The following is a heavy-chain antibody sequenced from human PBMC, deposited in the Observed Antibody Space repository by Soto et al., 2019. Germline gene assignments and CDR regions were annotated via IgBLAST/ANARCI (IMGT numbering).Heavy chain of an antibody. V-gene: IGHV3-33*01. D-gene: IGHD3-22*01. CDR2: IWYDGSNK. CDR3: ARVGGDYYDSSGYYSTLFDF. CDR1: GFTFSSYD. J-gene: IGHJ4*02. Sequence: GGSLRLSCAASGFTFSSYDMHWVRQAPGKGLEWVAYIWYDGSNKYYADSVKGRFTISRDNSKNTLYLQMNSLRAEDTAVYYCARVGGDYYDSSGYYSTLFDFWGQGTLVTVSS.